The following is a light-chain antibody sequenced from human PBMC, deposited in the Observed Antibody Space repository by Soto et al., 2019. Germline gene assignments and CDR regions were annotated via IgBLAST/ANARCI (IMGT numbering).Light chain of an antibody. CDR1: NSDVGRYNS. V-gene: IGLV2-11*01. CDR2: AVR. Sequence: QSVLTQPHSVSGSPGQSVTISCTGTNSDVGRYNSVSWYQQLPGKAPKISISAVRQRPSGVPDRFSGSKSGNTASLTISGLQADDEADYFCFSYTANDNWVFGGGTKVTVL. CDR3: FSYTANDNWV. J-gene: IGLJ3*02.